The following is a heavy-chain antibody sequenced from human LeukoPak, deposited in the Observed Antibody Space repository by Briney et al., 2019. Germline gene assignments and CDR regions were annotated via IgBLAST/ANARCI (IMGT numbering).Heavy chain of an antibody. CDR3: ARSQGIGYYDSRFDY. J-gene: IGHJ4*02. D-gene: IGHD3-22*01. CDR2: IIPIFGTA. CDR1: GGTFSSYA. Sequence: ASVKVSCKASGGTFSSYAISWVRQAPGQGLEWMGGIIPIFGTANYAQKFQGRVTITTDESTSTAYMELRSLRSEDTAVYYCARSQGIGYYDSRFDYWGQGTLVTVSS. V-gene: IGHV1-69*05.